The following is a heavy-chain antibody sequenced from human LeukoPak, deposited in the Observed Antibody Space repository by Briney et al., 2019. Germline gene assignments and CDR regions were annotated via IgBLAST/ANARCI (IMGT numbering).Heavy chain of an antibody. CDR1: GGSISSYY. Sequence: SETLSLTCTVSGGSISSYYWSWIRQPPGKGLEWIGYIYYSGSTNYNPSLKSRVTISVDTSKNQFSLKLSSVTAADTAVYYCARHFSQAYYFDYWGQGTLVTVSS. CDR3: ARHFSQAYYFDY. J-gene: IGHJ4*02. V-gene: IGHV4-59*08. CDR2: IYYSGST. D-gene: IGHD3-3*01.